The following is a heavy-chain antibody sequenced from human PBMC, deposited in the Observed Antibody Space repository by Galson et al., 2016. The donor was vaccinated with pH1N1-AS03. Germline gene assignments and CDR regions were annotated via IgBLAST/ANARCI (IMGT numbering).Heavy chain of an antibody. CDR1: GYTFTNYA. D-gene: IGHD3-3*01. V-gene: IGHV1-18*01. J-gene: IGHJ4*02. CDR3: ARDESGYMY. CDR2: ISGYDGHT. Sequence: SVKVSCKASGYTFTNYAISWVRRAPGQGLEWMGWISGYDGHTGYAQKFQGRVTMTTDTSTNTAYMELRSLTSDDKAVYYCARDESGYMYWGQGTLVTVSS.